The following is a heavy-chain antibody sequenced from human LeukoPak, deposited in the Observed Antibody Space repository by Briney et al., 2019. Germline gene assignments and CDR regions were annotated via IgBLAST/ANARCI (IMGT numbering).Heavy chain of an antibody. Sequence: SETLSLTCSVSGDYINNGGHYWSWIRQPPGKTLEYIGYISHRGSTYYNPSLKSRLTISVDGSRNQFSLKLRSVTAADTAVYYCARSEDSGSYSSFDYWGQGTLVAVSS. D-gene: IGHD3-10*01. CDR3: ARSEDSGSYSSFDY. CDR1: GDYINNGGHY. J-gene: IGHJ4*02. V-gene: IGHV4-30-2*01. CDR2: ISHRGST.